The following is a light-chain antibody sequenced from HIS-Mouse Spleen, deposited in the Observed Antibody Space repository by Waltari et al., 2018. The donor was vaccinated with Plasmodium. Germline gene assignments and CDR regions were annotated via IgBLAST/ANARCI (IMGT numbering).Light chain of an antibody. CDR3: SSYTSSSTLNYV. CDR2: DVS. CDR1: SSDVGGYNY. Sequence: SALTQPASVSGSPGQSITISCTGTSSDVGGYNYVPWYQQHPGKAPKLMIYDVSNRPSGVSNRFSGSKSGNTASLTISGLQAEDEADYYCSSYTSSSTLNYVFGTGTKVTVL. V-gene: IGLV2-14*03. J-gene: IGLJ1*01.